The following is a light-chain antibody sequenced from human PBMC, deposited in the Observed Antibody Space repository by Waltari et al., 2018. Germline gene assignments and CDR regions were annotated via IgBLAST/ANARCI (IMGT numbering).Light chain of an antibody. Sequence: DIVQTQSPHSLAESLGERATNTCKSTQSVLLSSNNKNYLAWYQQKAGQPPKLLIYWASTRESGVPDRFSGSGSGTDFTLTISSLQAEDVAVYYCQEFYSAAYTFGQGTKLEIK. J-gene: IGKJ2*01. CDR1: QSVLLSSNNKNY. CDR3: QEFYSAAYT. V-gene: IGKV4-1*01. CDR2: WAS.